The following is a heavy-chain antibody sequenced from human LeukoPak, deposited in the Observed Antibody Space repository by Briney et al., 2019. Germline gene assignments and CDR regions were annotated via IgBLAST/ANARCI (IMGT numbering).Heavy chain of an antibody. CDR1: GFTFSSYA. Sequence: PGGSLRLSCAASGFTFSSYAMSWVRHAPGKGLEWLSSISGSGTSTYYADSVKCRFTISRDNTKNTLYLQKNSLRAEDTAVYHCAKDTVAVAALFDPWGQGTQVTVSS. CDR3: AKDTVAVAALFDP. J-gene: IGHJ5*02. V-gene: IGHV3-23*01. CDR2: ISGSGTST. D-gene: IGHD6-19*01.